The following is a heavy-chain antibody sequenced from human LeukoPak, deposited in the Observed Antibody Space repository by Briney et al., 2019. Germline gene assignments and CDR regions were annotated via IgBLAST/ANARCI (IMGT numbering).Heavy chain of an antibody. CDR3: ARDPRVGGTYRYFDS. CDR2: ISSDGSSK. D-gene: IGHD1-26*01. Sequence: PGGSLRLSCAASGFTFSNYAMHWVRQGPGKGLEGVAVISSDGSSKYYADSVKGRFTISRDNSKNTLYLQMSSLRAEDTAVYYCARDPRVGGTYRYFDSWGQGTLVTVSS. V-gene: IGHV3-30-3*01. CDR1: GFTFSNYA. J-gene: IGHJ4*02.